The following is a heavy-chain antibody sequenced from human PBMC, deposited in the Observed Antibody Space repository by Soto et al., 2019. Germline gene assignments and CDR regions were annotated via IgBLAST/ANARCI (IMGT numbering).Heavy chain of an antibody. CDR1: GFTFSSYA. V-gene: IGHV3-30-3*01. CDR2: ISYDGSNK. Sequence: QVQLVESGGGVVQPGRSLRLSCAASGFTFSSYAMHWVRQAPGKGLEWVAVISYDGSNKYYADSVKGRFTISRDNSKNTLYLQMNSLRAEDTAVYYCARVEMATIRAYYYYYYGMDVWGQGTTVTVSS. CDR3: ARVEMATIRAYYYYYYGMDV. D-gene: IGHD5-12*01. J-gene: IGHJ6*02.